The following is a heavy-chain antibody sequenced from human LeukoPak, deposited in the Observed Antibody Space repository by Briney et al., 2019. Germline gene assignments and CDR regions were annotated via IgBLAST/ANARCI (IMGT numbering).Heavy chain of an antibody. D-gene: IGHD3-22*01. CDR2: IYTSGST. V-gene: IGHV4-4*07. Sequence: PSETLSLTCTVSGGSISSYCWSWIRQPAGKGLEWIGRIYTSGSTNYNPSLKSRVTMSVDTSKNQFSLKLSSVTAADTAVYYCATTSYYYDSPDYWGQGTLVTVSS. J-gene: IGHJ4*02. CDR1: GGSISSYC. CDR3: ATTSYYYDSPDY.